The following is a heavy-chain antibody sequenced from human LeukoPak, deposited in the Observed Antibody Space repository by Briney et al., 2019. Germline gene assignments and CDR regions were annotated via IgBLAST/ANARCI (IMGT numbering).Heavy chain of an antibody. V-gene: IGHV4-39*07. CDR2: IYYSGST. CDR1: GGSISSSSYY. D-gene: IGHD3/OR15-3a*01. J-gene: IGHJ4*02. CDR3: ASDLLGTG. Sequence: SETLSLTCTVSGGSISSSSYYWGWIRQPPGKGLEWIGSIYYSGSTYYNPSLKSRVTISVDTSKNQFSLKLSSVTAADTAVYYCASDLLGTGWGQGTLVTVSS.